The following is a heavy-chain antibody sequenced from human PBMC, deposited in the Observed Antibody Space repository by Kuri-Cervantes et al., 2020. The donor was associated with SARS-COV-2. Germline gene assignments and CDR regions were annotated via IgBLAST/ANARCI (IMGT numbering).Heavy chain of an antibody. CDR1: GYTFTSYG. CDR3: ARGGIVGAKIDY. Sequence: SVKVSCKASGYTFTSYGISWVRQAPGQGLEWMGGIIPILGIANYAQKFQGRVTITADKSTSTAYMELSSLRSEDTAVYYCARGGIVGAKIDYWGQGTLVTVYS. D-gene: IGHD1-26*01. CDR2: IIPILGIA. V-gene: IGHV1-69*10. J-gene: IGHJ4*02.